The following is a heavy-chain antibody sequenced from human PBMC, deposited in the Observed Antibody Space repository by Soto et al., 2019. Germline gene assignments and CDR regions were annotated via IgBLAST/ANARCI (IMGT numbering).Heavy chain of an antibody. Sequence: GRSLRLSCAASGFTFRSHWMTWILQPPGKGLEWVANIQQDGTEKNYVDSVKGRFTISRDNAKNSLYLQMNSLRAEDTAVYYCARVVDYRELFFDLWGQGTLVTVSS. CDR2: IQQDGTEK. V-gene: IGHV3-7*01. CDR1: GFTFRSHW. CDR3: ARVVDYRELFFDL. J-gene: IGHJ4*02. D-gene: IGHD4-17*01.